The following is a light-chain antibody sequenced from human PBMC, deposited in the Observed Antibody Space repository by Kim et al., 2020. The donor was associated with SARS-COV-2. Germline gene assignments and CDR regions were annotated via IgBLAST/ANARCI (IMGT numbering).Light chain of an antibody. Sequence: SPGERATHSCRASQSVSSSYLAWDQQKPGQAPRLLIYCASSRATGIPDRFSGSGSGTDFTLTISRLEPEDFAVYYCQQYGSSPPYSFGQGTKLEI. V-gene: IGKV3-20*01. CDR3: QQYGSSPPYS. J-gene: IGKJ2*03. CDR2: CAS. CDR1: QSVSSSY.